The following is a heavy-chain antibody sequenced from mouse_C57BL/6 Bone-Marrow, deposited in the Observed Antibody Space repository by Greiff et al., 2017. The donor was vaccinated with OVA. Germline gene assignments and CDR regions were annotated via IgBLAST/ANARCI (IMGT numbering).Heavy chain of an antibody. D-gene: IGHD2-3*01. CDR2: INPGSGGT. CDR1: GYAFTNYL. CDR3: GRWGDGYPVYAMDY. Sequence: QVQLQQSGAELVRPGTSVKVSCKASGYAFTNYLIEWVKQRPGQGLEWIGVINPGSGGTKYNEKFKGKATLTADKSSSTAYMQLRSLTSEDSAGYFYGRWGDGYPVYAMDYWGQGTSVTVSS. J-gene: IGHJ4*01. V-gene: IGHV1-54*01.